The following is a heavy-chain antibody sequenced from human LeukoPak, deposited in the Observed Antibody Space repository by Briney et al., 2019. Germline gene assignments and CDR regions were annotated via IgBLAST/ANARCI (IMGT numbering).Heavy chain of an antibody. CDR3: VREDTPATANY. Sequence: GSLRLSCAASGFNFANHAMSWVRQTAGKGLEWVSAISGGGDITYYADSVKGRFTISRDNSKDTLFLQMHSLRPGDTAVYYCVREDTPATANYWGQGTLVTIPS. J-gene: IGHJ4*02. D-gene: IGHD2-21*02. V-gene: IGHV3-23*01. CDR2: ISGGGDIT. CDR1: GFNFANHA.